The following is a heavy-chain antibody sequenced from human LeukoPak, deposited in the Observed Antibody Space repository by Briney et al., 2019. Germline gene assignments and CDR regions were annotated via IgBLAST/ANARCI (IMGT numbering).Heavy chain of an antibody. V-gene: IGHV2-70*18. J-gene: IGHJ4*02. CDR2: IDWDDDK. Sequence: TLSLTCAVSGGSISSNNWWGWVRQPPGKGLEWLALIDWDDDKYYSTSLKTRLAISKDTSKNQVVLTMTNMDPVDTATYYCARMPPYSSGWYDYWGQGTLVTVSS. D-gene: IGHD6-19*01. CDR3: ARMPPYSSGWYDY. CDR1: GGSISSNNWW.